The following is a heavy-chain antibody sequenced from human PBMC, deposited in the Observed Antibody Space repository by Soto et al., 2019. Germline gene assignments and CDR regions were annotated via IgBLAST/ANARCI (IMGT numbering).Heavy chain of an antibody. CDR2: IYYSGST. D-gene: IGHD4-17*01. CDR3: AYHYGEVDY. Sequence: SETLSLTCTVSGGSISSSSYYWGWIRQPPGKGLEWIGSIYYSGSTYYNPSLKSRVTISVDTSKNQFSLKLSSVTAADTAVYYCAYHYGEVDYWGQGTLVTVSS. CDR1: GGSISSSSYY. V-gene: IGHV4-39*01. J-gene: IGHJ4*02.